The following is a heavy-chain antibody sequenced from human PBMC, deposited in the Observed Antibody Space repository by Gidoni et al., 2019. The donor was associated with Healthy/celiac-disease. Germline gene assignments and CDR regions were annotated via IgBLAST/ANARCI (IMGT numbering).Heavy chain of an antibody. CDR3: ARAAGSWTDFSDY. D-gene: IGHD6-13*01. CDR2: ISYDGSNK. V-gene: IGHV3-30-3*01. J-gene: IGHJ4*02. Sequence: QVQLVESGGGVVQPGRSLRLSCAASGFTFSSYAMHWVRQAPGKGLEWVAVISYDGSNKYYADSVKGRFTISRDNSKNTLYLQMNSLRAEDTAVYYCARAAGSWTDFSDYWGQGTLVTVSS. CDR1: GFTFSSYA.